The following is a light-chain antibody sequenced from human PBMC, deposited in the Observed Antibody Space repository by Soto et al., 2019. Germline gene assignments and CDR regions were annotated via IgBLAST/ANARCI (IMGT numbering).Light chain of an antibody. Sequence: DIVMTQSPFSLPVTPGEPASISCRSSQSLLHSNGYNYLEWYVQKPGQSPHLLIYWGSNWAAGVPDRFSGSGSGTDFTRKISRVEAEDVGVDYGMQGLHTPLAFGEGTKVEIK. J-gene: IGKJ4*01. CDR1: QSLLHSNGYNY. CDR3: MQGLHTPLA. CDR2: WGS. V-gene: IGKV2-28*01.